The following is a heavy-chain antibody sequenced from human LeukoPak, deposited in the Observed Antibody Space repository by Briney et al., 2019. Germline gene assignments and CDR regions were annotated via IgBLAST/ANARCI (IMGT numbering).Heavy chain of an antibody. J-gene: IGHJ6*02. CDR1: GGSISSGDYY. CDR2: IYYSGST. V-gene: IGHV4-30-4*01. D-gene: IGHD3-3*01. CDR3: ARDNTRFDFWSGSITQYYYGMDV. Sequence: PSETLSLTCTVSGGSISSGDYYWSWIRQPPGKGLEWIGYIYYSGSTYYNPSLKSRVTISVDTSKNQFSLKLSSVTAADTAVYYCARDNTRFDFWSGSITQYYYGMDVWGQGTTVTVSS.